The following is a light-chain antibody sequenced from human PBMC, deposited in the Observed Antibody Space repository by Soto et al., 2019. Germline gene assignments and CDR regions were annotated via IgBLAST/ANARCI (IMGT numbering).Light chain of an antibody. J-gene: IGLJ2*01. CDR2: GNT. CDR3: QSFDRSLTAVV. CDR1: SSNIGAGYD. Sequence: QSVLTQPPSVSGAPGQRVTISCTGSSSNIGAGYDVHWYQQLPGTAPTLLISGNTDRPSGVPDRFSGSKSGTSASLAITGLHTEDEADYDCQSFDRSLTAVVFGGGTKLTVL. V-gene: IGLV1-40*01.